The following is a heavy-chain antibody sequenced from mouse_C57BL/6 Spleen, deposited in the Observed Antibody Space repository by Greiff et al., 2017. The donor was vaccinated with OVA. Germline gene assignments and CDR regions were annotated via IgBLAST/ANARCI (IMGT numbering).Heavy chain of an antibody. Sequence: QVQLQQSGADLARPGASVKMSCTASGYTFTSYTMHWVKQRPGQGLEWIGYINPSSGYTKYTQKFKDKATLTADKSSSTAYMQLSSLTSEDSAVYYCARDGRYCGNHDYWGQGTTLTVSS. J-gene: IGHJ2*01. CDR2: INPSSGYT. D-gene: IGHD2-1*01. CDR1: GYTFTSYT. CDR3: ARDGRYCGNHDY. V-gene: IGHV1-4*01.